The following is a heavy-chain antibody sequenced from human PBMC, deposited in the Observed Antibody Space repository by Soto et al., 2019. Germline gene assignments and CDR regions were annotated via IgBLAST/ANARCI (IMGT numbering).Heavy chain of an antibody. CDR1: GYTFTSYA. CDR3: ARSIVVVTALDY. J-gene: IGHJ4*02. D-gene: IGHD2-21*02. CDR2: INAGNGNT. V-gene: IGHV1-3*05. Sequence: QVQLVQSGAEEKKPGASVKFSCKASGYTFTSYAMHWVRQAPGQRLEWMGWINAGNGNTKYSQKFQGRVTITRDPSASTAYMELSSLRSEDTAVYYCARSIVVVTALDYWGQGTLVTVSS.